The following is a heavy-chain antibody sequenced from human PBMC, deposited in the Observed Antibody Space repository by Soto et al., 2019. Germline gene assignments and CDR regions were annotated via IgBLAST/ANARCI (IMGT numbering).Heavy chain of an antibody. J-gene: IGHJ4*02. V-gene: IGHV1-18*01. CDR1: GYTFTNFG. D-gene: IGHD4-17*01. Sequence: ASVKVSCKASGYTFTNFGIVWVRQAPGQGPEWVGWISAYNGDTHYTQDLQDRLTMTTDTSTSTAYMELRSLRSEDTAVYYCARNDYGDLEFDYWGQGTLVTVSS. CDR2: ISAYNGDT. CDR3: ARNDYGDLEFDY.